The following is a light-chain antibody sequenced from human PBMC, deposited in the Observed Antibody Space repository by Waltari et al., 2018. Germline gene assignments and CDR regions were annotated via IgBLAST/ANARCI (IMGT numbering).Light chain of an antibody. CDR3: QQYNSYSYT. CDR2: KAS. Sequence: DIQLTQSPSTLSASVGDRVTNTFRASQSISSWLAWYQQKPGKPPKLLIYKASSLESGVPSRFSGSGSGTEFTLTISSLQPDDFATYYCQQYNSYSYTFGQGTKLEIK. V-gene: IGKV1-5*03. CDR1: QSISSW. J-gene: IGKJ2*01.